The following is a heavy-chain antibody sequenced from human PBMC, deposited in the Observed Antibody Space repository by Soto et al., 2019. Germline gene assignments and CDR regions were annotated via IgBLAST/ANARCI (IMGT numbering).Heavy chain of an antibody. J-gene: IGHJ4*02. CDR1: GFTFSSYA. CDR2: ISGSGGST. D-gene: IGHD2-15*01. V-gene: IGHV3-23*01. Sequence: GGSLRLSCAASGFTFSSYAMSWVRQAPGKGLEWVSAISGSGGSTYYADSVKGRFTISRDNSKNTLYLQMNSLRAEDTAVYYCAGYCSGGSCYSVTDYYYWGQGTLVTVSS. CDR3: AGYCSGGSCYSVTDYYY.